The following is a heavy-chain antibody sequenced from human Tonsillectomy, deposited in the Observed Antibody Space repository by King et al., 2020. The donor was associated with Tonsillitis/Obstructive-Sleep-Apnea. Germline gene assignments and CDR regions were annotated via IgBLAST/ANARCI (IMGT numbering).Heavy chain of an antibody. CDR2: ISGSGGST. Sequence: VQLVESGGGLVQPGGSLRLSCAASGFTFSSYAMSWVRQAPGKGLDWVSGISGSGGSTYHADSVKCRFTISRDNSKNTLYLQMNSPRAEDTAVYYCAKGGIAVAVSQYFDYWGQGTLVTVSS. V-gene: IGHV3-23*04. D-gene: IGHD6-19*01. CDR3: AKGGIAVAVSQYFDY. J-gene: IGHJ4*02. CDR1: GFTFSSYA.